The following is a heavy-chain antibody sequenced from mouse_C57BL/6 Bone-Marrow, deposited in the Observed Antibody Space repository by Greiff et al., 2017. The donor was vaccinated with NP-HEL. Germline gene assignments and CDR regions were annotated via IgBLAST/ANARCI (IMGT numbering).Heavy chain of an antibody. Sequence: QVHVKQPGAELVKPGASVKLSCKASGYTFTSYWMHWVKQRPGRGLEWIGRIDPNSGGTKYNEKFKSKATLTVDKPSSTAYMQLSSLTSEDSAVYYCARRAYGNYGLGRGAMDYWGQGTSVTVSS. D-gene: IGHD2-1*01. J-gene: IGHJ4*01. V-gene: IGHV1-72*01. CDR2: IDPNSGGT. CDR1: GYTFTSYW. CDR3: ARRAYGNYGLGRGAMDY.